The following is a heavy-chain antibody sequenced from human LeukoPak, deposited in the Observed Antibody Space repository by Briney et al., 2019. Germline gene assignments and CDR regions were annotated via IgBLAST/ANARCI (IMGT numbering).Heavy chain of an antibody. CDR1: GFTFDDYA. D-gene: IGHD3-10*01. V-gene: IGHV3-9*01. CDR2: ISWNSGSI. CDR3: AKGYGSGSYSASFDY. J-gene: IGHJ4*02. Sequence: GGSLRLSCAASGFTFDDYAMHWVRQAPGKGLEWVSGISWNSGSIGYADSVKGRFTISRDNAKNSLYLQMNSLRAEDTALYYCAKGYGSGSYSASFDYWGQGTLVTVSS.